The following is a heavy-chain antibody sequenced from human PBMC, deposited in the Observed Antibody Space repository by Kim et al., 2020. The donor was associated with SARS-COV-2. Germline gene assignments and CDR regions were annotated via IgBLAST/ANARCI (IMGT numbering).Heavy chain of an antibody. CDR2: SSYNGGS. CDR1: GGSIRSAGYY. D-gene: IGHD3-10*01. CDR3: TRIPVDDSGTFGWFDP. Sequence: SETLSLTCSVSGGSIRSAGYYWNWVRQLPGKGLEWIGYSSYNGGSNYNPPLRSRVFISLDASKSHFSLEVRSVTAADTAIYYCTRIPVDDSGTFGWFDP. V-gene: IGHV4-31*03. J-gene: IGHJ5*02.